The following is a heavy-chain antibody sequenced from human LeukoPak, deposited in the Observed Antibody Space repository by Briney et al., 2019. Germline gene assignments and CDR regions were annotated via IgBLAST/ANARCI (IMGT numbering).Heavy chain of an antibody. J-gene: IGHJ4*01. V-gene: IGHV3-30-3*01. CDR3: AREREIDY. CDR1: GFTFSSSG. CDR2: ISYYGSNK. Sequence: GGSLRLSCAASGFTFSSSGMPWVRQAPGKGLEWVEVISYYGSNKYYADSVKGRFTISRDNSKNTLYLQMNSLRAEDTAVYYCAREREIDYWGQGTLVTVSS.